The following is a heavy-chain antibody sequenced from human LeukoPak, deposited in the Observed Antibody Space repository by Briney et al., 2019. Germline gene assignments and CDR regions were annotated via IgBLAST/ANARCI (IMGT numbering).Heavy chain of an antibody. D-gene: IGHD2-15*01. CDR3: ARAPPSGGNVLFDY. V-gene: IGHV4-34*01. Sequence: KPSETLSLTCAVYGGSFSGYYWSWIRQPPGKGLEWIGEINHSGSTNYNPSLKSRVTISVDTSKNQFSLMLSSVTAADTAVYYCARAPPSGGNVLFDYWGQGTLVTVSS. CDR2: INHSGST. J-gene: IGHJ4*02. CDR1: GGSFSGYY.